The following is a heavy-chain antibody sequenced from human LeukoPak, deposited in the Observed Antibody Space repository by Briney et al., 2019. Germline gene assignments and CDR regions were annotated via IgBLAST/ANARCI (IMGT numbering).Heavy chain of an antibody. CDR2: ISGSGGNT. J-gene: IGHJ4*02. Sequence: GGSLRLSCAASGFAFSTYAMSWVRQAPGKGLEWVAGISGSGGNTYYADSVKGRFTVSRDNSKQTLYLQMNSLRAEDMAVYFCGKAGCVYYWGQGTLVTVSS. CDR3: GKAGCVYY. V-gene: IGHV3-23*01. D-gene: IGHD2-15*01. CDR1: GFAFSTYA.